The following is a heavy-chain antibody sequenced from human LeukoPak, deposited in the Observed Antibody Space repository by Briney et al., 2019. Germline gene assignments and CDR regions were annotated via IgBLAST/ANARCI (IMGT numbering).Heavy chain of an antibody. CDR2: VQPSGGST. Sequence: PGRSLRLSCAGSGFTFSTYAIHWVRQPPGQGPEWVGIVQPSGGSTSYAEKCQGRVTTTSDTSTSTVYMELSSLRSEDTAVYYCAREVQDILPVYPFLDPWGQGTLVTVSS. D-gene: IGHD3-9*01. V-gene: IGHV1-46*01. J-gene: IGHJ5*02. CDR3: AREVQDILPVYPFLDP. CDR1: GFTFSTYA.